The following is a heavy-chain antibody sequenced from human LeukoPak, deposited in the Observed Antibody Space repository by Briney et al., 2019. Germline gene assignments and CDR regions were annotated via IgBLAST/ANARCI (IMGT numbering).Heavy chain of an antibody. D-gene: IGHD3-10*01. CDR1: GGSFSGYY. V-gene: IGHV4-34*01. CDR2: INHSGST. Sequence: PSETLSLTCAVYGGSFSGYYWSWIRQPPGKGLEWIGEINHSGSTNYNPSLKSRVTISVDTSKNQFSLKLSSVTAADTAVYYCASGGLWFGHIDVWGKGTTVTISS. CDR3: ASGGLWFGHIDV. J-gene: IGHJ6*03.